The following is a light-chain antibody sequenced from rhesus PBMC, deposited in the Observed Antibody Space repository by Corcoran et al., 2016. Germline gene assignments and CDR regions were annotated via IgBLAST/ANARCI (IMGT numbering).Light chain of an antibody. Sequence: DIQMTQSPSPLSASVGDTVTITCRASQGISSWLAWYHQKPGKAPKLLIYKASSLQSGVPSRFSGSGSGTDFTLTISSLQSADFATYYCHQYSSRPLTFGGGTKVELK. CDR2: KAS. CDR1: QGISSW. V-gene: IGKV1-22*01. J-gene: IGKJ4*01. CDR3: HQYSSRPLT.